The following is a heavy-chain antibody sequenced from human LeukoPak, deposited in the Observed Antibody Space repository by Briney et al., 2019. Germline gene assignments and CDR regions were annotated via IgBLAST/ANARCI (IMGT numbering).Heavy chain of an antibody. V-gene: IGHV1-46*01. J-gene: IGHJ5*02. CDR2: INPRGGST. Sequence: ASVKVSCKASGYTFTSYYMHWVRQAPGQGLEWMGTINPRGGSTSYALKFQGRVTMTRDLSTSTVYLELSSLRSEDTAVYYCARDAGGPYINSSEWFDPWGQGTLVTVSS. D-gene: IGHD6-6*01. CDR3: ARDAGGPYINSSEWFDP. CDR1: GYTFTSYY.